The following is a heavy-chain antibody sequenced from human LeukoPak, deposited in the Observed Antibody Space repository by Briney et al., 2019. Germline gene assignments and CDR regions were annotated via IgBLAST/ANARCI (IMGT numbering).Heavy chain of an antibody. J-gene: IGHJ4*02. CDR3: AKDRLVHDY. V-gene: IGHV3-23*01. D-gene: IGHD6-19*01. CDR2: ISGSGGTS. Sequence: SLKLWGEASPFKFSSHAKMWVRQASGKGPEWVSGISGSGGTSYYADSVKGRFTIYRDNSKNTLYLQMNSLRAEDTAVYYCAKDRLVHDYWGQGTLVTVSP. CDR1: PFKFSSHA.